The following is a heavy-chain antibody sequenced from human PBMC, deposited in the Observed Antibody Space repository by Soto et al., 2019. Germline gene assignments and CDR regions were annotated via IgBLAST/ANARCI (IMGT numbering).Heavy chain of an antibody. CDR3: ASLRLRDYDFDY. CDR2: IYYSGST. V-gene: IGHV4-39*01. CDR1: GGSIISSSYY. J-gene: IGHJ4*02. Sequence: AETLSLTCTVSGGSIISSSYYFFCIRQPPGKGLEWIGNIYYSGSTYYNPSLKSRVTISVDTSKNQFSLKLSSVTAADTAVYYCASLRLRDYDFDYWGQGTLVTVSS. D-gene: IGHD3-16*01.